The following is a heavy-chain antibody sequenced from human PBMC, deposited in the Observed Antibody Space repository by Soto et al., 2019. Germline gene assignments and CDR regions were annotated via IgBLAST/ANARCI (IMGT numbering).Heavy chain of an antibody. CDR1: GGSMRNYF. CDR3: AAGEASSRSLAPYYLDF. J-gene: IGHJ4*02. V-gene: IGHV4-59*01. CDR2: IHYSGTT. Sequence: LSLTCTVSGGSMRNYFWTWIRQPPGKGLERIGYIHYSGTTSFFPSYNPSLRSRVTISEDTSKNQFSLKLLSVTTADTAVYFCAAGEASSRSLAPYYLDFWGQGTLVTVSS. D-gene: IGHD6-13*01.